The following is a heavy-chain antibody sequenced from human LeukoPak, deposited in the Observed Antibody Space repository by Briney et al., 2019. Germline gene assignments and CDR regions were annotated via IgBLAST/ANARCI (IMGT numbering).Heavy chain of an antibody. CDR3: ATGYSSGWNYFDY. J-gene: IGHJ4*02. D-gene: IGHD6-19*01. Sequence: GGSLRLSCAASEFTVSSNFISWIRQAPGKGLEWVSAISGSGGSTYYADSVKGRFTISRDNSKNTLYLQMNSLRAEDTAVYYCATGYSSGWNYFDYWGQGTLVTVSS. CDR2: ISGSGGST. CDR1: EFTVSSNF. V-gene: IGHV3-23*01.